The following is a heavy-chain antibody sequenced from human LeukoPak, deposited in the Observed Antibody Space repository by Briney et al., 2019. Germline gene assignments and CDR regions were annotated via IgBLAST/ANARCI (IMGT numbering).Heavy chain of an antibody. D-gene: IGHD5-12*01. J-gene: IGHJ5*02. V-gene: IGHV3-7*01. CDR3: ARESDIVARNWFDP. CDR1: GFTFSSYW. CDR2: IKHDGSEK. Sequence: PGGSLRLSCAASGFTFSSYWMSWVRQAPGKGLEWVANIKHDGSEKYYVDSVKRPFTSPSANAKNSLYLQITSLRAADTAVYSCARESDIVARNWFDPWGQGTLVTVSS.